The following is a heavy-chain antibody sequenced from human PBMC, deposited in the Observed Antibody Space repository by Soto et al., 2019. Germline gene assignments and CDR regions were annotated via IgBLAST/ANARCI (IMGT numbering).Heavy chain of an antibody. CDR3: AREGFSSGAAGGFDI. Sequence: EVQLLESGGGLVQPGGSLGLSCAASGFTFVNYPMTWVRQAPGRGLEWVSTINAKGDFTQYADSVRGRFTISRDNSRNTLHVQMLSLRAEDTAVYFCAREGFSSGAAGGFDIWGQGTMVTVS. V-gene: IGHV3-23*01. CDR2: INAKGDFT. J-gene: IGHJ3*02. D-gene: IGHD6-19*01. CDR1: GFTFVNYP.